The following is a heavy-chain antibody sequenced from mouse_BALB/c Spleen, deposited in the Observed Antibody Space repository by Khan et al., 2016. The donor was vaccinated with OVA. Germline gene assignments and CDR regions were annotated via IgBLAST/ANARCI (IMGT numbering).Heavy chain of an antibody. CDR1: GFSLTNYG. J-gene: IGHJ4*01. CDR2: IWSDGST. D-gene: IGHD2-12*01. Sequence: QVQLKQSGPGLVAPSQSLSITCTISGFSLTNYGVHWVRQPPGKGLEWLVVIWSDGSTTYNSNNSALKSRLSISKDNSKSQVFLKMNSLQTDDTAMYYCARQPYYKNYIMDYWGQGTSVTVSS. CDR3: ARQPYYKNYIMDY. V-gene: IGHV2-6-1*01.